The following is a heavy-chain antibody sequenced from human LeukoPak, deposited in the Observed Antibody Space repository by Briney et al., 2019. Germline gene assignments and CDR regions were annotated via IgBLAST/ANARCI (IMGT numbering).Heavy chain of an antibody. CDR2: ISSDASIT. J-gene: IGHJ4*02. D-gene: IGHD1-26*01. CDR3: AKERQEGATPFDY. CDR1: GFTFNSYS. Sequence: GGSLRLSCAASGFTFNSYSMHWVRQAPGKWLEWVAVISSDASITYYADSVKGRFTVSRDNSKDTLYLQMNSLRGEDTAVYYCAKERQEGATPFDYWGQASLVTVSS. V-gene: IGHV3-30*04.